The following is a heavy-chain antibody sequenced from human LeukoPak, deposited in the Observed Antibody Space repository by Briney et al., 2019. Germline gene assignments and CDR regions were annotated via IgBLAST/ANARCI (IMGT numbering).Heavy chain of an antibody. CDR3: ARGGIAARDGFDY. J-gene: IGHJ4*02. CDR2: ISSNGGST. CDR1: GFTFSSYA. V-gene: IGHV3-64*01. D-gene: IGHD6-6*01. Sequence: GGSLRLSCAASGFTFSSYAMHWVRQAPGKGLEYVSAISSNGGSTYYANSVKGRFTISRDNSKNTLYLQMGSLRAEDMAVYYCARGGIAARDGFDYWGQGTLVTVSS.